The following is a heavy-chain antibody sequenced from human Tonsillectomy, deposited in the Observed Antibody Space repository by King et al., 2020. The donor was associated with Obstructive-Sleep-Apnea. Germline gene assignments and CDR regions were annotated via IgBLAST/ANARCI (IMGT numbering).Heavy chain of an antibody. CDR3: VRRRYFEWLDEPDDPFDM. D-gene: IGHD3-9*01. J-gene: IGHJ3*02. Sequence: QLQESGPGLVKPSETLSLTCTVSGGSISSYYWSWIRQPPGKGLEWIGFFYDSGSTDYNPSLKSRVSISVDRSKNQFCLKLSSVTAADTAVYYCVRRRYFEWLDEPDDPFDMWGQGTMVTVSS. CDR1: GGSISSYY. V-gene: IGHV4-59*12. CDR2: FYDSGST.